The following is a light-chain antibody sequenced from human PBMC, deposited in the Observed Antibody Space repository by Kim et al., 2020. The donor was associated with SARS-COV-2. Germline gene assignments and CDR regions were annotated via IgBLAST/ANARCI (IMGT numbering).Light chain of an antibody. V-gene: IGKV1D-12*01. Sequence: DFHLTQSPSSVSASLGDRVTITCRASQSIRTWLAWYQHKPGKAPKLLIYASSSLQSGVPSRFSGSGSGTDFTLTISSLQPDDFATYFCQQSNTFPFTFGGGTKVDIK. CDR1: QSIRTW. CDR3: QQSNTFPFT. CDR2: ASS. J-gene: IGKJ4*01.